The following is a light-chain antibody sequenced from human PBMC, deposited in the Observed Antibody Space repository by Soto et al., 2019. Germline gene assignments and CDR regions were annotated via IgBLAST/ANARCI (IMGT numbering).Light chain of an antibody. V-gene: IGLV2-8*01. CDR3: SSYAGSNNFEV. CDR1: SSDVGGYNY. J-gene: IGLJ1*01. Sequence: QSVLTQPPSASGSPGQSVTISCTGTSSDVGGYNYVSWYQQHPGKAPKPMIYEVSKRPSGVPDRFSGSKSGNTASLTVSGLQAEDEADYYCSSYAGSNNFEVFGTGTKLTVL. CDR2: EVS.